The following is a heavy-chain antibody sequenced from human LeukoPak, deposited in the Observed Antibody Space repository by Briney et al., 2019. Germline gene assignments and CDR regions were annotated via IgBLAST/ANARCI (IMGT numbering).Heavy chain of an antibody. V-gene: IGHV4-39*01. CDR2: IYYSGST. CDR3: ASPTEAGWYAPFDP. J-gene: IGHJ5*02. CDR1: GGSTSSSSYY. D-gene: IGHD6-19*01. Sequence: SETLSLTCTVSGGSTSSSSYYWGWIRQPPGKGLEWIGSIYYSGSTYYNPSLKSRVTISVDTSKNQFSLKLSSVTAADTAVYYCASPTEAGWYAPFDPWGQGTLVTVSS.